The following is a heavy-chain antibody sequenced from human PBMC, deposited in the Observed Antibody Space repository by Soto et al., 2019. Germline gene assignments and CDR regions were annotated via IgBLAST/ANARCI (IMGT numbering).Heavy chain of an antibody. CDR2: IWYDGSNK. D-gene: IGHD2-2*02. J-gene: IGHJ4*02. V-gene: IGHV3-33*01. CDR1: GFTFSSYG. Sequence: GGSLRLSCAASGFTFSSYGMHWVRQAPGKGLEWVAVIWYDGSNKYYADSVKGRFTISRDNSKNTLYLQMNSLRAEDTAVYYCASTAIRERFTEYYFDYWGQGTLVTVSS. CDR3: ASTAIRERFTEYYFDY.